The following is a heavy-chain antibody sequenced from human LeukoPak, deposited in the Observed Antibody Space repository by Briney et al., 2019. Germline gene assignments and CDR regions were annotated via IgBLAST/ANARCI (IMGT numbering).Heavy chain of an antibody. D-gene: IGHD6-13*01. J-gene: IGHJ5*02. Sequence: SETLSPTCAVYGGSFSGYYWSWIRQPPGKGLEWIGEINHSGSTNYNPSLKSRVTISVDTSKNQFSLKLSSVTAADTAVYYCARQRRFYSSSWYGAYGWFDPWGQGTLVTVSS. CDR2: INHSGST. CDR1: GGSFSGYY. CDR3: ARQRRFYSSSWYGAYGWFDP. V-gene: IGHV4-34*01.